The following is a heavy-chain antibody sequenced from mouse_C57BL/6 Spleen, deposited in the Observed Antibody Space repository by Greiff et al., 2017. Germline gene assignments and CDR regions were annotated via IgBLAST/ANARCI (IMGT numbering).Heavy chain of an antibody. CDR2: ISDGGSYT. Sequence: EVKLVESGGGLVKPGGSLKLSCAASGFTFSSYAMSWVRQTPEKRLEWVATISDGGSYTYYPDNVKGRFTISRDNAKNNLYLQMRHLKAEDTAIYYCARGGFTTVVANWYFDVWGTGTTVTVSS. V-gene: IGHV5-4*03. CDR1: GFTFSSYA. J-gene: IGHJ1*03. D-gene: IGHD1-1*01. CDR3: ARGGFTTVVANWYFDV.